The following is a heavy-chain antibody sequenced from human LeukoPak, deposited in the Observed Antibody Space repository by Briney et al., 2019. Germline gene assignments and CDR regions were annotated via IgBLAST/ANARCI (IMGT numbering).Heavy chain of an antibody. D-gene: IGHD3-10*01. CDR3: AKDHGLLWLGELLSPTPFDY. J-gene: IGHJ4*02. V-gene: IGHV3-23*01. CDR1: GFTFSSYA. Sequence: GGSLRLSCAASGFTFSSYAMSWVRQAPGKGLEGVSAISGSGGSTYYADSVKGRFTISRDNSKNTLYLQMNSLRAEDTAVYYCAKDHGLLWLGELLSPTPFDYWGQGTLVTVSS. CDR2: ISGSGGST.